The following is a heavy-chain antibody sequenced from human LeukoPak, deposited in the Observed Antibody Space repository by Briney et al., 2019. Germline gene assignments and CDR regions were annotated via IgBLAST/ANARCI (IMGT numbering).Heavy chain of an antibody. CDR2: LSWNSNVI. Sequence: GGSLRLSCAASGFTFDDYAMYWVRQAPGKGLEWVSGLSWNSNVIAYADSVKGRFTISRDNAKNPLFLQMNSLRAEDTALYYCVKGGCSSTSCRPDYWGQGTLVTVSS. CDR1: GFTFDDYA. D-gene: IGHD2-2*01. V-gene: IGHV3-9*01. J-gene: IGHJ4*02. CDR3: VKGGCSSTSCRPDY.